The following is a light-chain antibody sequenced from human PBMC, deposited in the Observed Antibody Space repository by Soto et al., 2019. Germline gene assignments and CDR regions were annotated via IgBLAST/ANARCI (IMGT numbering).Light chain of an antibody. Sequence: EIVMTQSPATLSVSPGERATLSCRASQSVSSNLAWHQQKPGQAPRLLIYGASTRATGIPARFSGSGSGTEFTLTISSLQSEDFAVYYCQQYNNWPPWTFGQGTKLEIK. CDR3: QQYNNWPPWT. V-gene: IGKV3-15*01. J-gene: IGKJ2*02. CDR2: GAS. CDR1: QSVSSN.